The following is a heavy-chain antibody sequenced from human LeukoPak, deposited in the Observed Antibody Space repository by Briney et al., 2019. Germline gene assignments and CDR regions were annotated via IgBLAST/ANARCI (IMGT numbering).Heavy chain of an antibody. V-gene: IGHV3-64*01. D-gene: IGHD3-10*01. CDR2: ISSNGGST. J-gene: IGHJ5*02. CDR3: ARDGSRLLWFGELLSQNWFDP. Sequence: GGSLRLSCAPSGFTFDNYAMHWVRQAPGKGLEYVSAISSNGGSTYYANSVKGRFTISRDNSKNTLYLQMGSLRAEDMAVYYCARDGSRLLWFGELLSQNWFDPWGQGTLVTVSS. CDR1: GFTFDNYA.